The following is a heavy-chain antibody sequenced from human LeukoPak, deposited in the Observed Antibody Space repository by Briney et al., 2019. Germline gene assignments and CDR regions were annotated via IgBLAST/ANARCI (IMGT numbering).Heavy chain of an antibody. Sequence: SVKVSCKASGYTFTSNYIHWVRQAPGQGLEWMGGIIPIFGTANYTQKFQGRVTITADESTSTAYMELSSLRSEDTAVYYCARGRLRFLEWLLDYWGQGTLVTVSS. CDR2: IIPIFGTA. V-gene: IGHV1-69*13. CDR1: GYTFTSNY. D-gene: IGHD3-3*01. CDR3: ARGRLRFLEWLLDY. J-gene: IGHJ4*02.